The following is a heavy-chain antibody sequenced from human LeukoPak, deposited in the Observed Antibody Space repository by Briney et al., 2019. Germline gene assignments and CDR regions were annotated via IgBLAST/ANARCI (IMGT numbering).Heavy chain of an antibody. V-gene: IGHV4-39*01. Sequence: SETLSLTCAVYGGSFSGYYWSWIRQPPGKGLEWIGSIYYSGSTYYNPSLKSRVTISVDTSKNQFSLKLSSVTAADTAVYYCARHADSSGYYYVVYFDYWGQGTLVTVSS. CDR1: GGSFSGYY. J-gene: IGHJ4*02. CDR2: IYYSGST. D-gene: IGHD3-22*01. CDR3: ARHADSSGYYYVVYFDY.